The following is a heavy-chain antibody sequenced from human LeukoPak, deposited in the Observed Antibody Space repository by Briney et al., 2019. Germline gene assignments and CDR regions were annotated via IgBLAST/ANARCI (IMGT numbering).Heavy chain of an antibody. CDR3: ASARFDSSSHY. D-gene: IGHD6-6*01. CDR2: ISSSSSYI. V-gene: IGHV3-21*01. CDR1: GFTFSSYS. Sequence: GGSLRLSCAASGFTFSSYSMNWVRQAPGKGLEWVSSISSSSSYIYYADSVKGRFTISRDNAKNSLYLQMNSLRAEDTAVYYCASARFDSSSHYWGQGTLVTVSS. J-gene: IGHJ4*02.